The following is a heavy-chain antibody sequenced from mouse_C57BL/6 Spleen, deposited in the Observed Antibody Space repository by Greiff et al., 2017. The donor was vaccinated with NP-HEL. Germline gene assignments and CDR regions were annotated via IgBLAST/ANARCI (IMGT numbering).Heavy chain of an antibody. CDR1: GYTFTSYW. CDR2: IDPSDSYT. V-gene: IGHV1-50*01. D-gene: IGHD2-1*01. J-gene: IGHJ2*01. Sequence: QVQLQQPGAELVKPGASVKLSCKASGYTFTSYWMQWVKQRPGQGLEWIGEIDPSDSYTNYNQKFKGKATLTVDTSSSTAYMQLSSLTSEDSAVYYCARFYYGNYDDYWGQGTTLTVSS. CDR3: ARFYYGNYDDY.